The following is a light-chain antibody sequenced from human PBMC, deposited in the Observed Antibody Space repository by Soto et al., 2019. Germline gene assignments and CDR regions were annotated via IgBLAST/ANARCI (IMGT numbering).Light chain of an antibody. V-gene: IGLV2-14*01. CDR3: SSYTSSHTYV. J-gene: IGLJ1*01. CDR1: SSDVGGYTY. CDR2: DVT. Sequence: QSVLTQPASVSGSPGQSITISCTGTSSDVGGYTYVSWYQQHPGKAPKLMFYDVTYRPSGVSSRFSGSKSGNTASLTISGLQAEDEADYYCSSYTSSHTYVFGTGTKLTVL.